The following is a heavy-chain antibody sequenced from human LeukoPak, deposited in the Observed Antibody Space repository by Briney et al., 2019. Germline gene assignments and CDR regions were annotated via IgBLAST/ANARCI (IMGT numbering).Heavy chain of an antibody. CDR1: RYTFTNYV. D-gene: IGHD6-13*01. Sequence: ASVKVSCKASRYTFTNYVITWVRQAPGPGLEWMGWINANNGDTKSAQNLQGRVTMTRDTSTSTAYMELWSLRSDDTAVYYCARGPIAAAGDYWGQGTLVTVSS. CDR3: ARGPIAAAGDY. CDR2: INANNGDT. J-gene: IGHJ4*02. V-gene: IGHV1-18*01.